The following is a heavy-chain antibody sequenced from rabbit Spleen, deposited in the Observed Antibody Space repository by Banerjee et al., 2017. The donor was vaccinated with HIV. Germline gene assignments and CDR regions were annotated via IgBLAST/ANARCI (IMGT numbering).Heavy chain of an antibody. D-gene: IGHD8-1*01. CDR3: ARDAGTSFSTYGMDL. J-gene: IGHJ6*01. V-gene: IGHV1S40*01. Sequence: QSLEESGGGLVQPEGSLTLTCTASGFSFSSSYYMCCVRQAPGKGLEWIACIATGSSGFTYYASWAKGRFTCSKASSTTVTLQMTSLTAADTATYFCARDAGTSFSTYGMDLWGPGTLVTVS. CDR1: GFSFSSSYY. CDR2: IATGSSGFT.